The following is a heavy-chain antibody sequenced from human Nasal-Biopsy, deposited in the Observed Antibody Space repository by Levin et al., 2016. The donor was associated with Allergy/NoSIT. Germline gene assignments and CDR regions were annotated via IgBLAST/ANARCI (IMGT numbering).Heavy chain of an antibody. CDR2: VYTSGTT. J-gene: IGHJ4*02. Sequence: SETLSLTCTVSGGSVSNYYWNWIRQPAGKGLQWIGRVYTSGTTKYNPSLRSRVTISIDTSKNQFSLRLSSVTAADTAVYYCARGSLDGYNYAYWGQGSPVTVSS. CDR1: GGSVSNYY. V-gene: IGHV4-4*07. D-gene: IGHD5-24*01. CDR3: ARGSLDGYNYAY.